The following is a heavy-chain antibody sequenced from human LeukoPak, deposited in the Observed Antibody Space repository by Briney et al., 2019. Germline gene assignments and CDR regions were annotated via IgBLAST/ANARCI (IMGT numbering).Heavy chain of an antibody. D-gene: IGHD6-6*01. CDR2: INPNSGGT. V-gene: IGHV1-2*02. Sequence: ASVKVSCEASGYTFTSYGISWVRQAPGQGLEWMGWINPNSGGTNYAQKFQGRVTMTRDTSISTAYMELSRLRSDDTTVYYCARDYSSSSRFIDYWGQGTLVTVSS. J-gene: IGHJ4*02. CDR3: ARDYSSSSRFIDY. CDR1: GYTFTSYG.